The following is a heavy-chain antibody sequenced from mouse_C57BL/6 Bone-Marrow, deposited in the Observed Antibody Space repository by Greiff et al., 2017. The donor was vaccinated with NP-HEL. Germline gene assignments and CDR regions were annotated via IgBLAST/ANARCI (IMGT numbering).Heavy chain of an antibody. Sequence: VQLQESGAELARPGASVKLSCKASGYTFTSYGICWVKQRTGQGLEWIGEIYPRSGNTYYNEKFKGKATMTADKTSSTAYMKLRSLTAEASAVYFCARDYGSSYGFAYWGQGTLVTVSA. CDR2: IYPRSGNT. CDR3: ARDYGSSYGFAY. D-gene: IGHD1-1*01. CDR1: GYTFTSYG. J-gene: IGHJ3*01. V-gene: IGHV1-81*01.